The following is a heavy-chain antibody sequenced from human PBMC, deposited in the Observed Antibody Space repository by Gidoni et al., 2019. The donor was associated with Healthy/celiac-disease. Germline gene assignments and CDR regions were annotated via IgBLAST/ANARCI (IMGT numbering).Heavy chain of an antibody. V-gene: IGHV4-34*01. J-gene: IGHJ4*02. CDR1: GGSFSGYY. D-gene: IGHD3-10*01. Sequence: QVQLQQWGAGLLKPSETLSLTCAVYGGSFSGYYWSWIRQPPGKGLEWIGEINHSGSTNYNPSLKSRVTISVDTSKNQFSLKLSSVTAADTAVYYCARAPLYYGSGRFDYWGQGTLVTVSS. CDR2: INHSGST. CDR3: ARAPLYYGSGRFDY.